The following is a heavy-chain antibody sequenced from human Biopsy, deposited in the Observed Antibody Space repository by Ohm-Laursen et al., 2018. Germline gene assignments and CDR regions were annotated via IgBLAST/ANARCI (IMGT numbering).Heavy chain of an antibody. V-gene: IGHV1-69*11. J-gene: IGHJ4*02. CDR1: TGTFNSYG. CDR2: IIPILRTT. D-gene: IGHD2-2*01. CDR3: AREAIGYQLPCDD. Sequence: SVKVSCKPPTGTFNSYGIIWVRQAPGQRLEWMGRIIPILRTTAYAQTFLGRVTITADSPTSTVDMELTSLTSDDTAVYFCAREAIGYQLPCDDWGQGTLVTVSS.